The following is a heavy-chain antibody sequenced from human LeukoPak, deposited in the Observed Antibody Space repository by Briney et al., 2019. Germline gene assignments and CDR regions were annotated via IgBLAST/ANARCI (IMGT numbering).Heavy chain of an antibody. CDR3: ARDYYDSSGYKYMDV. CDR2: IKEDGSEK. Sequence: ETLSLTCAVYGGSFSGYYWSWIRQPPGKGLEWVANIKEDGSEKYYVDSVKGRFTISRDNAKNSLYLQMNSLRAEDTAVYYCARDYYDSSGYKYMDVWGKGTTVTVSS. D-gene: IGHD3-22*01. CDR1: GGSFSGYY. V-gene: IGHV3-7*01. J-gene: IGHJ6*03.